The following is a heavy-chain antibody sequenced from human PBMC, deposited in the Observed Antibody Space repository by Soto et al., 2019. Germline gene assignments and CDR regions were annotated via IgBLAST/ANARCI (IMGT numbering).Heavy chain of an antibody. CDR3: SRDLDSIS. Sequence: GGSLRLSCAASGFTVSTNYMTWVRQAPGRGLEWVSLIFPNGNAYYADSVKGRFTISRDNTKNTLYLQMNSLRVEDTAVYYCSRDLDSISWGQGTLVTVSS. CDR2: IFPNGNA. V-gene: IGHV3-66*01. D-gene: IGHD3-3*02. J-gene: IGHJ5*02. CDR1: GFTVSTNY.